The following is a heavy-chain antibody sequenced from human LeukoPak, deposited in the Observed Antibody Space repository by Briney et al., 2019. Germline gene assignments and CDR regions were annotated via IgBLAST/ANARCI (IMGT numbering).Heavy chain of an antibody. CDR1: GYTFTSYY. D-gene: IGHD2-2*01. CDR2: INPSGGST. J-gene: IGHJ5*02. V-gene: IGHV1-46*03. Sequence: ASVKVSCKASGYTFTSYYMHWVRQAPGQGLEWMGIINPSGGSTSYAQKFQGRVAMTRDTSTSTVYMELSSLRSEDTAVYYCARVYCSSTSCLNWFDPWGQGTLVTVSS. CDR3: ARVYCSSTSCLNWFDP.